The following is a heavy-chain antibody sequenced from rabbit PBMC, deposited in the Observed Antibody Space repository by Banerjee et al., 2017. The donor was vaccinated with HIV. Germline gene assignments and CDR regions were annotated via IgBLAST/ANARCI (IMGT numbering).Heavy chain of an antibody. D-gene: IGHD4-2*01. V-gene: IGHV1S40*01. CDR2: IYAGSSGST. J-gene: IGHJ4*01. Sequence: QSLEESGGDLVKPGASLTLTCTASGFSFSSSYYMCWVRQAPGKGLEWIACIYAGSSGSTYYASWAKGRFTISKTSSTTVTLQMTSLTAADTATYFCARVESYAGSAGYGYAGYFNLWGPGTLVTDS. CDR1: GFSFSSSYY. CDR3: ARVESYAGSAGYGYAGYFNL.